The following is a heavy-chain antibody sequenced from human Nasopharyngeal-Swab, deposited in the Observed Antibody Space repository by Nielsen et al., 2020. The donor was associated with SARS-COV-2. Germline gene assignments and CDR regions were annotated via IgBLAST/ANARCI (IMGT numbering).Heavy chain of an antibody. CDR3: ARGSVHDYGGSDFDY. Sequence: SETLSLTCAVSGYSISSGYYWSLIRQPPGKGLEWIGYIYYSGSTNYNPSLKSRVTISVDTSKNQFSLKLSSVTAADTAVYYCARGSVHDYGGSDFDYWGQGTLVTVSS. D-gene: IGHD4-23*01. CDR2: IYYSGST. CDR1: GYSISSGYY. V-gene: IGHV4-61*01. J-gene: IGHJ4*02.